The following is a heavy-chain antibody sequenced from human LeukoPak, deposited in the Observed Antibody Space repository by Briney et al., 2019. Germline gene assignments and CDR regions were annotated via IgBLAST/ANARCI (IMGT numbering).Heavy chain of an antibody. J-gene: IGHJ1*01. CDR1: GYTFTSYY. V-gene: IGHV1-46*01. Sequence: ASVKVSCKASGYTFTSYYMHWVRQAPGQGLEWMGIINPSGGSTSYAQKFQGRVTMTRDTSTSTAYMELSSLRSEDTAVYYCATDQWRSGYDAKAEYFQHWGQGTLVTVSS. CDR3: ATDQWRSGYDAKAEYFQH. CDR2: INPSGGST. D-gene: IGHD3-3*01.